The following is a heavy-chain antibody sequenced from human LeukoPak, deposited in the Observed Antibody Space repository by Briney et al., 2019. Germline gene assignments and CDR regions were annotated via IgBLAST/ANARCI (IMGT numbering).Heavy chain of an antibody. V-gene: IGHV4-31*03. CDR3: ARVHAFGTPDSSGYYYYFDY. J-gene: IGHJ4*02. D-gene: IGHD3-22*01. CDR2: IYYSGST. Sequence: SETLSLTCTVSGGSISRGGYYWSWIRHHPGKGLEWMGYIYYSGSTYYNPSLKSRVTISVDTSKNQFSLKLSSVTAADTAVYYCARVHAFGTPDSSGYYYYFDYWGQGTLVTVSS. CDR1: GGSISRGGYY.